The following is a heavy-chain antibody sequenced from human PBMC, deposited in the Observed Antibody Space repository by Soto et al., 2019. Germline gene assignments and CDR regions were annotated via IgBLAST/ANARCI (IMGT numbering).Heavy chain of an antibody. J-gene: IGHJ6*02. D-gene: IGHD6-13*01. Sequence: CSCSRLTIIRSAHLWAGIRLPPGKGLEWIGSIYYSGSTYYNPSLKSRVTISVDTSKNQFSLKLSSVTAADTAVYYCAGRPDSSSWYLYYYYGMDVCGQGTTVT. CDR3: AGRPDSSSWYLYYYYGMDV. V-gene: IGHV4-39*01. CDR2: IYYSGST. CDR1: RLTIIRSAHL.